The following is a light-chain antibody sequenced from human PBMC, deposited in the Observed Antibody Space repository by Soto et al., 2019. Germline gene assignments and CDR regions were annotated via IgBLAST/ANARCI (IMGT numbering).Light chain of an antibody. CDR2: HAS. CDR1: QSIINW. J-gene: IGKJ5*01. V-gene: IGKV1-5*01. Sequence: DIQMTQSPSTLPASVGDRVTIACRASQSIINWLAWYQQKPGTAPKVLIYHASNLQSGVPSRFSGSGSGTEFTLTISRLQPEDFAVYYCQQRSNWPPTFGQGTRLEIK. CDR3: QQRSNWPPT.